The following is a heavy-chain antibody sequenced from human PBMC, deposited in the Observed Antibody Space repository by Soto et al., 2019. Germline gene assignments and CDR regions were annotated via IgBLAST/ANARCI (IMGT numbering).Heavy chain of an antibody. Sequence: ASVKVSCKASGYTFTSYAMHWVRQAPGQRLEWMGWINAGNGNTKYSQKFQDRVTITRDTSASTAYMELSSLRSEDTAVYYCAKSYDYNSSGYPDDWGQGTLVTVSS. J-gene: IGHJ4*02. CDR2: INAGNGNT. D-gene: IGHD3-22*01. CDR1: GYTFTSYA. V-gene: IGHV1-3*01. CDR3: AKSYDYNSSGYPDD.